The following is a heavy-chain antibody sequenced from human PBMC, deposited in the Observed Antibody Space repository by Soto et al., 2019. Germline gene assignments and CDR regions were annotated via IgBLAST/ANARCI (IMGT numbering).Heavy chain of an antibody. V-gene: IGHV1-69*12. J-gene: IGHJ4*02. Sequence: QVQLVQSGAEVKKPGSSVKVSCKASGGTFSSYAISWVRQAPRQGLEWMGGIIPHFGTANYGQKFQGRVTTAEDESAHTDYMELSSLRSEDPAVYYCARDLGDGRYVGADYWGQGTLVTVSS. D-gene: IGHD3-10*01. CDR2: IIPHFGTA. CDR3: ARDLGDGRYVGADY. CDR1: GGTFSSYA.